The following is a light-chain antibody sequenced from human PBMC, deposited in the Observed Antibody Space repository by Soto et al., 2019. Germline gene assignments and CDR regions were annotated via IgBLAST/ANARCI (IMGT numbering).Light chain of an antibody. Sequence: EIVLTQSPGTLSLSPGERATLSCRASQSVSGSSLAWYQQKPGQAPRLLIYAASSRATGIPDRFSGSGSGTDFTLTISRLEPDDFAVYYCQQYDSSLTFGGGTNVEIK. V-gene: IGKV3-20*01. CDR3: QQYDSSLT. CDR1: QSVSGSS. CDR2: AAS. J-gene: IGKJ4*01.